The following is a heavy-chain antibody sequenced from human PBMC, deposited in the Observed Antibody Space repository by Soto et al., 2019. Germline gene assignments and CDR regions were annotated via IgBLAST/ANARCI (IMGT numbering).Heavy chain of an antibody. Sequence: EVQLVESGGGLVQPGGSLRLSCAASGFIFRNYWMNWVRQAPGKGLEWVANIKQDESERNHVDSVKGRFTISRDNTKNSLYLQMNSLRVDDTAVYYFARDDDSAWSGFFQHLGKGTLVTVSS. V-gene: IGHV3-7*05. CDR1: GFIFRNYW. D-gene: IGHD3-9*01. CDR2: IKQDESER. CDR3: ARDDDSAWSGFFQH. J-gene: IGHJ1*01.